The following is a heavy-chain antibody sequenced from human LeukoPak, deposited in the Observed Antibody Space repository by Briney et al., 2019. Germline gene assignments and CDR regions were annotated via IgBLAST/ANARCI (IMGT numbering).Heavy chain of an antibody. J-gene: IGHJ3*02. CDR3: ARVRAYDSSGSDAFDI. Sequence: SETLSLTCTVSGGSISSYYWSWIRQPPGKGLEWIGYIYYSGSTNYNPSLKSRVAISVDTSKNQFSLKLSSVTAADTAVYYCARVRAYDSSGSDAFDIWGQGTMVTVSS. D-gene: IGHD3-22*01. V-gene: IGHV4-59*01. CDR2: IYYSGST. CDR1: GGSISSYY.